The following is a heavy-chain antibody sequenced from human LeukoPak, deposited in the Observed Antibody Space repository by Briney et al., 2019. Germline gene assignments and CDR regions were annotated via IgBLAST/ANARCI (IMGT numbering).Heavy chain of an antibody. D-gene: IGHD6-19*01. J-gene: IGHJ3*02. CDR2: ISYDGSNK. CDR1: GFTFSSYA. V-gene: IGHV3-30-3*01. Sequence: PGRSLRLSCAASGFTFSSYAMHWVRQAPGKGPEWVAVISYDGSNKYYADSVKGRFTISRDNSKNTLYLQMNSLRAEDTAVYYCARGGGYSSGWLIDAFDIWGQGTMVTVSS. CDR3: ARGGGYSSGWLIDAFDI.